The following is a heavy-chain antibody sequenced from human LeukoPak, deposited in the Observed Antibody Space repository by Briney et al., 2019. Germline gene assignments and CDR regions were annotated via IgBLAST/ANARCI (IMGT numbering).Heavy chain of an antibody. D-gene: IGHD3-22*01. V-gene: IGHV3-9*01. CDR2: INWDGSRI. CDR1: GFTFDDHA. J-gene: IGHJ3*01. Sequence: PGGSLRLSCAASGFTFDDHAVYWVRQAPGKGLEWVSGINWDGSRIGYADPVKGRFTISRDSPKNSLFLQMSSLRIEDTALYYCARASYYYDTSGLGAFDLWGQGTLVTVSS. CDR3: ARASYYYDTSGLGAFDL.